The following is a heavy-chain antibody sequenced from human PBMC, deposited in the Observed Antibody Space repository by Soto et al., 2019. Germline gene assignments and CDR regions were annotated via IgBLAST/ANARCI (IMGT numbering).Heavy chain of an antibody. D-gene: IGHD7-27*01. CDR2: IYYSGST. Sequence: SETLSLTCTVSGGSISSGGYYWSWIRQHPGKGLEWIGYIYYSGSTYYNPSLKSRVTISVDTSKNQFSLKLSSVTAADTAVYYCARSSNWGSYAFDIWGQGTMVTVSS. CDR1: GGSISSGGYY. V-gene: IGHV4-31*03. J-gene: IGHJ3*02. CDR3: ARSSNWGSYAFDI.